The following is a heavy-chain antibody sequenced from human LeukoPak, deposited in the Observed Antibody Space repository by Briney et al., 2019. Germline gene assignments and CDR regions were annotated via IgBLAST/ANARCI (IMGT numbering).Heavy chain of an antibody. J-gene: IGHJ5*02. V-gene: IGHV4-4*07. CDR1: GGSISSYY. Sequence: SETLSLTCTVSGGSISSYYWSWIRQPAGKGLEWIGRIYTSGSTNYNPSLKSRVTMSVDTSKNRFSLKLSSVTAADTAVYYCARDGSGWVPYNWFDPWGQGTLVTVSS. D-gene: IGHD6-19*01. CDR2: IYTSGST. CDR3: ARDGSGWVPYNWFDP.